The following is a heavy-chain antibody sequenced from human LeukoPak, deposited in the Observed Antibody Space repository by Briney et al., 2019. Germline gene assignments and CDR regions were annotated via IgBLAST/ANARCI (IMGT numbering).Heavy chain of an antibody. Sequence: ASVKVSCKASGFTFIDYYMHWVRQAPGQGREWMGRINPRSGGTNYAQKFQDRVTMTRDTSISTAYMELSRLKFDDTAVFYCARGSISSGDWFDPWGQGTLVTVSS. CDR3: ARGSISSGDWFDP. J-gene: IGHJ5*02. D-gene: IGHD6-6*01. CDR2: INPRSGGT. V-gene: IGHV1-2*06. CDR1: GFTFIDYY.